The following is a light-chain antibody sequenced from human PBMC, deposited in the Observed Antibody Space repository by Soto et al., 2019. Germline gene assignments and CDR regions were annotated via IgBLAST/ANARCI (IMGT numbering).Light chain of an antibody. CDR1: SSNIGRNS. CDR2: NNN. CDR3: ASWDDNLNGPLL. Sequence: QSVLTQPPSASGTPGQRVTISCSGGSSNIGRNSVSWYQQVPGTAPKLIIFNNNERPSGIPGRFSGSKSGASASLAIVGLQSEDEADYFCASWDDNLNGPLLFGGGTMVTVL. V-gene: IGLV1-44*01. J-gene: IGLJ2*01.